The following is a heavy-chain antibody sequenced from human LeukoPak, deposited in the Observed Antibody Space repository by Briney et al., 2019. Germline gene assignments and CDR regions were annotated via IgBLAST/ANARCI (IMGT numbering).Heavy chain of an antibody. D-gene: IGHD5-18*01. J-gene: IGHJ4*02. CDR2: IYYSGST. V-gene: IGHV4-59*01. CDR3: ARGARGYSYGHFDY. CDR1: GGSISSYY. Sequence: KSSETLSLTCTVSGGSISSYYWSWIRQPPGKGLEWIGYIYYSGSTSYNPSLKSRVTISVDTSKNQFSLKLSSVTAADTAVYYCARGARGYSYGHFDYWGQGTLVTVSS.